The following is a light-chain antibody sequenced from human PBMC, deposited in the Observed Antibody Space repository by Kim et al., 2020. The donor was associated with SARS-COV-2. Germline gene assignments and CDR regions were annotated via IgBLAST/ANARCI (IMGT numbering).Light chain of an antibody. Sequence: VSVGDRVTMTCRASQSISSWLAWYQQKPGKAPNLLIYKASTLQSGVPSRFSGSGSGTEFTLTISSLQPDDLATYYCQEYYSYPMYTFGQGTKLEI. CDR1: QSISSW. V-gene: IGKV1-5*03. J-gene: IGKJ2*01. CDR2: KAS. CDR3: QEYYSYPMYT.